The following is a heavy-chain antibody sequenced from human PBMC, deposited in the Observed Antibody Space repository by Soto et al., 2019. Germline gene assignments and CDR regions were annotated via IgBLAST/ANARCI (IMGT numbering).Heavy chain of an antibody. D-gene: IGHD4-17*01. Sequence: GGSLRLSCAASGFTFSSYSMNWVRQAPGKGLEWVSSISSSSSYIYYADSVKGRFTISRDNAKNSLYLQMNSLRAEDTAVYYCARFRITTVTEYYFDYWGQGTLVTVSS. CDR2: ISSSSSYI. J-gene: IGHJ4*02. CDR3: ARFRITTVTEYYFDY. CDR1: GFTFSSYS. V-gene: IGHV3-21*01.